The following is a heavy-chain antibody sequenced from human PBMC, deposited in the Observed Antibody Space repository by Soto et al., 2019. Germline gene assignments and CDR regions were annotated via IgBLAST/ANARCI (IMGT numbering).Heavy chain of an antibody. CDR2: IWFDGRNI. CDR1: GFTFSNYG. Sequence: QVQLVESGGGVVQPGRSLRLSCAASGFTFSNYGMHWVRQTPGRGLEWVAVIWFDGRNIAYRESVKGRFTVSRDDSKNMLYLEMDSLGVEDTAVYYCARDEIHGWSYVGSFDYWGQGTLVTVSS. D-gene: IGHD3-10*02. J-gene: IGHJ4*02. V-gene: IGHV3-33*01. CDR3: ARDEIHGWSYVGSFDY.